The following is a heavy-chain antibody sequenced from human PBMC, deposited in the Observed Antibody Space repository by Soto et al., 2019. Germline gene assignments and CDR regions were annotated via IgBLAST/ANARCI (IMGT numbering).Heavy chain of an antibody. CDR1: GFTFSSYA. CDR2: ISGSGGST. CDR3: AKGIEQLLPGDYFDY. Sequence: EVQLLESGGGLVQPGGSLRLSCAASGFTFSSYAMSWVRQAPGKGLEWVSAISGSGGSTYYADSVKGRFTISRDNSKKKQSLQMNSLKADDTAVYYCAKGIEQLLPGDYFDYWGQGTLVTVSS. V-gene: IGHV3-23*01. J-gene: IGHJ4*02. D-gene: IGHD6-6*01.